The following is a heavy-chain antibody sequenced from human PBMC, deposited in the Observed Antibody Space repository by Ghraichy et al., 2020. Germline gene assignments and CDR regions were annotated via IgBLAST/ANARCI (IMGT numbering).Heavy chain of an antibody. V-gene: IGHV4-59*08. J-gene: IGHJ3*02. D-gene: IGHD2-21*01. CDR1: GGSISSYY. CDR3: ARHEFLFGALDI. Sequence: SETLSLTCTVSGGSISSYYWSWIRQPPGKGLEWIGYIYYSGSTNYNPSLKSRVTISVDTSKNQFSLKLSSVTAADTAVYYCARHEFLFGALDIWGQGTMVIVSS. CDR2: IYYSGST.